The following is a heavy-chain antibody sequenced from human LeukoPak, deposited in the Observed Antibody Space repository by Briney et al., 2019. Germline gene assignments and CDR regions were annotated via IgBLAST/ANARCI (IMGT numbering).Heavy chain of an antibody. J-gene: IGHJ4*02. V-gene: IGHV3-30*02. CDR2: IRYDGSDK. Sequence: GGSLRLSCAASGFTFSRYGMHWVRQAPGKGLEWVAFIRYDGSDKYYADSVKGRFTISRDNSKNTLYLQMNSLRAEDTAVYYCARPPEPYCSSTSCYLFDYWGQGTLVTVSS. D-gene: IGHD2-2*01. CDR1: GFTFSRYG. CDR3: ARPPEPYCSSTSCYLFDY.